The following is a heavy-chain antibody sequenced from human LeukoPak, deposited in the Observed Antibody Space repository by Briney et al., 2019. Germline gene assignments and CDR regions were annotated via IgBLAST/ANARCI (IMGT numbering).Heavy chain of an antibody. CDR2: ISGSGGNT. V-gene: IGHV3-23*01. CDR3: AKNIRQLGNYQYYMDV. J-gene: IGHJ6*03. Sequence: PGGSLRLSCAASGFTFSSYGMSWVRQAPGKGLEWVSAISGSGGNTFDADSVKGRFTISRDNSKNTLYLQMNSLRAEDTAIYYCAKNIRQLGNYQYYMDVWGKGTTVTVSS. CDR1: GFTFSSYG. D-gene: IGHD7-27*01.